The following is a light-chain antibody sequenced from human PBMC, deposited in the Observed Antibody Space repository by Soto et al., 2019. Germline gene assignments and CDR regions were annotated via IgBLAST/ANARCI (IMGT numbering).Light chain of an antibody. CDR2: GAS. V-gene: IGKV3-20*01. CDR3: QQYDISPWT. CDR1: QSVSSSY. Sequence: EIVLTQSPGTLSLSPGGRATLSCRASQSVSSSYLAWYQQKPGQAPRLVIYGASSRATGIPDRFSGSGSGTDFTLTISRLEPEDFAVYYCQQYDISPWTFGQGTKWIS. J-gene: IGKJ1*01.